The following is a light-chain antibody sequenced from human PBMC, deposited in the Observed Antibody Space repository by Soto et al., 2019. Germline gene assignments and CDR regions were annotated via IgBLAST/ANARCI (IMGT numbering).Light chain of an antibody. CDR2: GAS. J-gene: IGKJ1*01. Sequence: EIVMTQSPATLSVSPGERATLSCRASQSVSNNLAWYQQKSGQAPRLLIYGASTRATGFPARFSGSGSGTEFTLTVSSLQSEDFAVYYCQQYNNWPETFGQGTKVEI. CDR1: QSVSNN. CDR3: QQYNNWPET. V-gene: IGKV3-15*01.